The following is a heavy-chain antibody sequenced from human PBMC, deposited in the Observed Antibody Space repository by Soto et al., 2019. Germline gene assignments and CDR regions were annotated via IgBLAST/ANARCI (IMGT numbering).Heavy chain of an antibody. CDR1: GGSINSYY. J-gene: IGHJ4*02. Sequence: SETLSLTCTVSGGSINSYYWSWIRQPPGKGLEWIGYIYYSGSTNYNPSLKSRVTISVDTSKDQFSLKLRSVTGADTAVYYCARRYGGNFDYWGQGTLVTVSS. D-gene: IGHD1-26*01. CDR3: ARRYGGNFDY. V-gene: IGHV4-59*01. CDR2: IYYSGST.